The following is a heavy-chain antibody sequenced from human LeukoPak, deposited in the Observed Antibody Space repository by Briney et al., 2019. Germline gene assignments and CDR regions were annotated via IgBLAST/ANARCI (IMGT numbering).Heavy chain of an antibody. V-gene: IGHV3-66*04. J-gene: IGHJ6*03. Sequence: PGGSLRLSCAASGFTFSDYYMSWVRQAPGKGLEWVSVIYSGSSTYYADSVKGRFTISRDNSKNTLYLQMNSLRAEDTAVYYCARHGSITMVRGRLRYYYMDVWGKGTTVTISS. D-gene: IGHD3-10*01. CDR3: ARHGSITMVRGRLRYYYMDV. CDR2: IYSGSST. CDR1: GFTFSDYY.